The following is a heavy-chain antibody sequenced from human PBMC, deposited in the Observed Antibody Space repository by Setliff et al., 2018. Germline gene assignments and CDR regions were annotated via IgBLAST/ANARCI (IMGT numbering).Heavy chain of an antibody. Sequence: ASVKVSCKASGYTFTNYGITWVRQAPGQGLEWMGWISAYDGNTKFAQNIQGRVTLTTDTPTSTAYMELRSLRSDDTAVYYCARSPPTVVVTAIQAIFDYWGQGTLVTVSS. CDR2: ISAYDGNT. J-gene: IGHJ4*02. CDR3: ARSPPTVVVTAIQAIFDY. V-gene: IGHV1-18*01. D-gene: IGHD2-21*02. CDR1: GYTFTNYG.